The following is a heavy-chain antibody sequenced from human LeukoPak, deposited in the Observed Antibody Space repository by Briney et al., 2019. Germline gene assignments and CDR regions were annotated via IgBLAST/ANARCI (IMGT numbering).Heavy chain of an antibody. CDR2: IYYSGST. CDR3: ARGGVWLRFSFDY. Sequence: SETLSLTCTVSGGSISSYYWSWIRQPPGKGLEWIGYIYYSGSTNYNPSLKSRVTISVDTSKNQFSLKLSPVTAADTAVYYCARGGVWLRFSFDYWGQGTLVTVSS. D-gene: IGHD5-12*01. J-gene: IGHJ4*02. V-gene: IGHV4-59*12. CDR1: GGSISSYY.